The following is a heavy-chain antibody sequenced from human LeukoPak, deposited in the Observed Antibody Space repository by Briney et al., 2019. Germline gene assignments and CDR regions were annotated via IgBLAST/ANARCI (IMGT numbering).Heavy chain of an antibody. D-gene: IGHD6-13*01. V-gene: IGHV3-74*01. CDR1: GFTFNSYA. J-gene: IGHJ6*02. CDR3: AREGVWRQQLVDYYYGMDV. Sequence: GGSLRLSCAASGFTFNSYAMSWVRQAPGKGLEWVSRINSDGSSTSYADSVKGRFTISRDNAKNTLYLQMNSLRAEDTAVYYCAREGVWRQQLVDYYYGMDVWGQGTTVTVSS. CDR2: INSDGSST.